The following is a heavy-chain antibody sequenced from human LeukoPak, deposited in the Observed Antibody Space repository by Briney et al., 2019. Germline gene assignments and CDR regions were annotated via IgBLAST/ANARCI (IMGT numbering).Heavy chain of an antibody. D-gene: IGHD3-22*01. CDR2: IYFSGST. CDR1: GGSVSRGDYY. CDR3: ARGPIDDSSGYYPHYFDF. V-gene: IGHV4-30-4*01. Sequence: PSETLSLTCTVSGGSVSRGDYYWSWIRQPPGKGLEWIGYIYFSGSTYYNPSLESRLTISLDTSKNQISLNLNSVTVADTAVYYCARGPIDDSSGYYPHYFDFWGQGTLVTVSS. J-gene: IGHJ4*02.